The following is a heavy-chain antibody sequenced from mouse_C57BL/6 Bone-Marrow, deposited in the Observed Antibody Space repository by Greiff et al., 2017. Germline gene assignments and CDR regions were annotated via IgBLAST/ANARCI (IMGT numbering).Heavy chain of an antibody. Sequence: QVTLKECGPGILQSSQTLSLTCSFSGFSLSTSGMGVSWIRQPSGKGLEWLAHIYWDDDKRYNPSLKSRLTISKDTSRNQVFLKITSVDTADTATYYCARSNYYGSSDYAMDYWGQGTSVTVSS. CDR3: ARSNYYGSSDYAMDY. D-gene: IGHD1-1*01. CDR2: IYWDDDK. J-gene: IGHJ4*01. CDR1: GFSLSTSGMG. V-gene: IGHV8-12*01.